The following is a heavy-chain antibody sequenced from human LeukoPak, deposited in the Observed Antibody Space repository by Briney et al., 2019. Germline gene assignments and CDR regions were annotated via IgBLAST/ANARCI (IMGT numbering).Heavy chain of an antibody. V-gene: IGHV4-30-4*01. D-gene: IGHD3-22*01. Sequence: PSETLSLTCTVSGGSISSGDYYWSWIRQPPGKGLEWIGYIYYSGSTYYNPSLKSRVTISVDTSKNQFSLKLTSVTAADTAVYYCARGVTMIVVVIHDWYFDLWGRGTLVTVSS. CDR1: GGSISSGDYY. J-gene: IGHJ2*01. CDR3: ARGVTMIVVVIHDWYFDL. CDR2: IYYSGST.